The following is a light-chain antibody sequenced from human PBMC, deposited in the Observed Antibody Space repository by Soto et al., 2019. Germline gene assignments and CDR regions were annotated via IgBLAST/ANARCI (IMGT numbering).Light chain of an antibody. CDR2: DAS. Sequence: EIVLTQSPATLYLSPGERATLSCRASQSVSSYLAWYQQKPGQAPRLLIYDASNRATGIPARFSGSGSGTDVTLTISSLDPEDFAVYYCQQRSNFLTFGGGTKVEIK. CDR1: QSVSSY. V-gene: IGKV3-11*01. CDR3: QQRSNFLT. J-gene: IGKJ4*01.